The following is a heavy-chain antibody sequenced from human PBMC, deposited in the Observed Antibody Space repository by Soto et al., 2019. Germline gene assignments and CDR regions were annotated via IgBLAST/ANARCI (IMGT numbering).Heavy chain of an antibody. J-gene: IGHJ5*02. CDR1: GGSISSGGYY. D-gene: IGHD4-17*01. Sequence: QVQLQESGPGLVKPSQTLSLTCTVSGGSISSGGYYWSWIRQHPGKGLAWIGYIYYSGSTYYNPSLKSRVTISVDTSKNQCSRKLSSVTAAAAAVYYCARGHAYGDYVGWFDPWGQGTLVTVSS. V-gene: IGHV4-31*03. CDR2: IYYSGST. CDR3: ARGHAYGDYVGWFDP.